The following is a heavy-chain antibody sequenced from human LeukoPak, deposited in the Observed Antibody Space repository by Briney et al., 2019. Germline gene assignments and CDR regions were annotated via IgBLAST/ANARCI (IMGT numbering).Heavy chain of an antibody. J-gene: IGHJ4*02. Sequence: PGKSLRLSCAASGFSFNSYSMNWVRQAPGKGLEWVSYISGSGSTTYYADSVKGRFTISRDNAKNSLYLQMNSLRAEDTAVYYCARVAPPADYWGQGTLVTFSS. CDR1: GFSFNSYS. V-gene: IGHV3-48*04. CDR3: ARVAPPADY. CDR2: ISGSGSTT. D-gene: IGHD6-25*01.